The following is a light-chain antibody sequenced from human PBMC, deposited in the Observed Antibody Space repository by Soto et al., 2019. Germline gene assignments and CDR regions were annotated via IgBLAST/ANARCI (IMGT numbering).Light chain of an antibody. J-gene: IGKJ5*01. CDR2: GAS. CDR1: QTVSSNY. CDR3: QQYTGPPTT. Sequence: LTQSPSSLSASVGDRFTITCRASQTVSSNYLAWCQQRPGQAPRLLIYGASTRAAGIPDRFSGSGSGTDFTLTITRLEPEDSAVYFCQQYTGPPTTFGQGTRLEIK. V-gene: IGKV3-20*01.